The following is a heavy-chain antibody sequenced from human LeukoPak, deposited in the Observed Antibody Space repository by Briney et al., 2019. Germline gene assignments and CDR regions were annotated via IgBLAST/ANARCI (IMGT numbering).Heavy chain of an antibody. CDR1: GFTFSSYS. D-gene: IGHD4-17*01. CDR3: AILTVTFHGWYFDL. V-gene: IGHV3-21*01. CDR2: ISSSSSYI. J-gene: IGHJ2*01. Sequence: GGSLRLSCAASGFTFSSYSMNWVRQAPGKGLEWVSSISSSSSYIYYADSVKGRFTISRDNAKNSLYLQMNSLRAEDTAVYYCAILTVTFHGWYFDLWGRGTLVTVSS.